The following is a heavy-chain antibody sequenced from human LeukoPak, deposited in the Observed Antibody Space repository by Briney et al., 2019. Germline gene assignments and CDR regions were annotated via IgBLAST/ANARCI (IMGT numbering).Heavy chain of an antibody. D-gene: IGHD6-13*01. Sequence: GGSLRLSCAASGFTFSSYAMSWVRQAPGKGLEWVSAISGSGGSTYYADSVKGRFTISRDNSKNTLYLQMNSLRAEDTAVYYCATPGIAAAEADDAFDIWGQGTMVTVSS. CDR3: ATPGIAAAEADDAFDI. CDR2: ISGSGGST. J-gene: IGHJ3*02. V-gene: IGHV3-23*01. CDR1: GFTFSSYA.